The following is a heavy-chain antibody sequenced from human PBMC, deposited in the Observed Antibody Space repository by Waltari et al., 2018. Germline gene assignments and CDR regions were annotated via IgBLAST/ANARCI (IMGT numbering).Heavy chain of an antibody. Sequence: EVQLVESGGSLGRPGGSLGRSCAASGFTFDAFGRNWVRKVPGKGLEWVAGIKWDGGFTAYVDSVKGRFTISRDNAKNSVYLQMNSLRSEDTALYYCAKSGNLAARPHFDFWGQGTRVTVSS. D-gene: IGHD6-6*01. J-gene: IGHJ4*02. CDR2: IKWDGGFT. CDR1: GFTFDAFG. CDR3: AKSGNLAARPHFDF. V-gene: IGHV3-20*04.